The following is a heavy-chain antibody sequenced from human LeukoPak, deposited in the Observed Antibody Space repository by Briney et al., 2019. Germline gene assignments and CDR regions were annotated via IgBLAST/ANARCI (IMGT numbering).Heavy chain of an antibody. CDR3: AKRAGTGTKHFDY. Sequence: PGGPLRLSCAASGFSFSSYEMNWVRQAPGRGLEWVSTFSGSSSSTYYAASVKGRFTISRDNSKNTLYLQMNSLRAGDTAVYYCAKRAGTGTKHFDYWGQGALVTVSP. J-gene: IGHJ4*02. D-gene: IGHD1-1*01. V-gene: IGHV3-23*01. CDR2: FSGSSSST. CDR1: GFSFSSYE.